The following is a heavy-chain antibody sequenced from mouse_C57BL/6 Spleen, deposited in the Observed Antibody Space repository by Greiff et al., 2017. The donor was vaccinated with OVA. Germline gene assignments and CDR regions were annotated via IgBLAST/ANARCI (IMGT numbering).Heavy chain of an antibody. J-gene: IGHJ2*01. CDR2: IYPGGGYT. V-gene: IGHV1-63*01. Sequence: QVQLMESGAELVRPGTSVKMSCTASGYTFTNYWIGWAKQRPGHGLEWIGAIYPGGGYTNYNEKFKGKATLTADKASSTTYMQFSSLTSEDAAIYYCARSELERRYCFDYWGQGTTLTVSA. CDR1: GYTFTNYW. CDR3: ARSELERRYCFDY. D-gene: IGHD4-1*01.